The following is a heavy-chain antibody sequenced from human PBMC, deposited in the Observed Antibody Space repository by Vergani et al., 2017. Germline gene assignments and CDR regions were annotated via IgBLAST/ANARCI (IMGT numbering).Heavy chain of an antibody. Sequence: QVQLQESGPGLVKPSQTLSLTCTVSGGSISSGSYYWSWIRQPAGKGLEWIGRIYTSGSTNYNPSLKSRVTISVDTSKNQFSLKLSSVTAADTAVYYCARDIASNSIKANYYYYXMDVWGKGTTVTVSS. CDR2: IYTSGST. D-gene: IGHD4-11*01. J-gene: IGHJ6*03. V-gene: IGHV4-61*02. CDR1: GGSISSGSYY. CDR3: ARDIASNSIKANYYYYXMDV.